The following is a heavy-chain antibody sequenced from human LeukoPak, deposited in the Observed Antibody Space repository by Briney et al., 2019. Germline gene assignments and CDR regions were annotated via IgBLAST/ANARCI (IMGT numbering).Heavy chain of an antibody. CDR3: AREEARGDYKLGAFDT. CDR2: IYYSGST. Sequence: PSQTLSLTCTVSGGSISSGDYYWSWIRQPPGKGLEWIAYIYYSGSTYYNPSLKSRVTISVDTSKNQFSLKLSSVTAADTAVYYCAREEARGDYKLGAFDTWGQGTMVTVSS. V-gene: IGHV4-30-4*08. D-gene: IGHD4-17*01. CDR1: GGSISSGDYY. J-gene: IGHJ3*02.